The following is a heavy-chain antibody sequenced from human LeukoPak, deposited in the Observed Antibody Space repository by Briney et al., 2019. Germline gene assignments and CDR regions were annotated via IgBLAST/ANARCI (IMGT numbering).Heavy chain of an antibody. V-gene: IGHV1-2*02. D-gene: IGHD3-10*01. J-gene: IGHJ4*02. CDR2: INPNSGGT. CDR3: ARVGGVGCYGSGSTDY. Sequence: ASVKVSCKASGYTFTGYYMHWVRQAPGQGLEWMGWINPNSGGTNYAQKFQGRVTMTRDTSISTAYMELSRLRSDDTAVYYCARVGGVGCYGSGSTDYWGQGTLVTVSS. CDR1: GYTFTGYY.